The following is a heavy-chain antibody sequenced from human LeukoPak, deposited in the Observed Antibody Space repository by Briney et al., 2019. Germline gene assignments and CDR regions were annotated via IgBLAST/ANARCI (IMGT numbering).Heavy chain of an antibody. Sequence: GGSLTLSCAASGFTVSNDYMAWVRQAPGRGLEWVSLIYGDGTTFYTDSVKGRFTISRDNFKNTMYLQMNSLRPEDTALYYCARDRGGAQKWVALDPWGQGTLVTVSS. CDR1: GFTVSNDY. J-gene: IGHJ5*02. CDR2: IYGDGTT. V-gene: IGHV3-66*02. CDR3: ARDRGGAQKWVALDP. D-gene: IGHD1-26*01.